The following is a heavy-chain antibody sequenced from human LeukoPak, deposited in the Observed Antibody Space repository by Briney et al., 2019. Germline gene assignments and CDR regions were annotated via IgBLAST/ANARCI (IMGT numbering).Heavy chain of an antibody. CDR1: GGTFSSYA. V-gene: IGHV1-69*01. J-gene: IGHJ6*02. D-gene: IGHD6-13*01. Sequence: TVKVSCKASGGTFSSYAISWVRPAPGQGHEWMGGIIPIFGTANYAQKFQGRVTITADESTSTAYMELSSLRSEDTAVYYCAFGDSSSWSPYYYGMDVWGQGTTVTVSS. CDR2: IIPIFGTA. CDR3: AFGDSSSWSPYYYGMDV.